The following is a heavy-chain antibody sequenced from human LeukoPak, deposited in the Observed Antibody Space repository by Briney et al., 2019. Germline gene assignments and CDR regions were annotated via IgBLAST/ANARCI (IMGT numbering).Heavy chain of an antibody. CDR1: GYTLTAYY. D-gene: IGHD6-13*01. V-gene: IGHV1-2*06. CDR2: INPNSGGT. Sequence: ASVKVSCKASGYTLTAYYIYWVRQAPGQGLEWMGRINPNSGGTDYAQNFQGRVTMTRDTSISTAYMELSRLRSDDTAVYYCARTIAAAGPTQRVIYFDYWGQGTLVTVSS. CDR3: ARTIAAAGPTQRVIYFDY. J-gene: IGHJ4*02.